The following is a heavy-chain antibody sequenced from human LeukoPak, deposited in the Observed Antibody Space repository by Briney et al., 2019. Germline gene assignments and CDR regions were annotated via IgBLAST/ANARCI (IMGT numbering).Heavy chain of an antibody. CDR1: GFTFSSYW. J-gene: IGHJ4*02. D-gene: IGHD6-13*01. Sequence: GGSLRLSCAASGFTFSSYWMSWVRQAPGKGLEWVASIKQDGSDKYYVDSVKGRFTISRDNAKNSLYLQMNSLRAEDTAVYYCARDSDDRSWNGLFDYWGQGTLVTVSS. CDR2: IKQDGSDK. CDR3: ARDSDDRSWNGLFDY. V-gene: IGHV3-7*01.